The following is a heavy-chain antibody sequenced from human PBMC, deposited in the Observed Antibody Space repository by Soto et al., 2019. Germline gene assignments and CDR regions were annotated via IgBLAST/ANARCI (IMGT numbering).Heavy chain of an antibody. CDR3: ASSASNYLRGWFGP. J-gene: IGHJ5*02. Sequence: SETLSLTCTVSGGSISGYYWIWIRQSPGKGLEWVGYIHHTGSTNYNPSLKSRVTISVDTSKNQFSLRLSSVTAADTAVYYCASSASNYLRGWFGPWGQGTLVT. V-gene: IGHV4-59*12. D-gene: IGHD4-4*01. CDR2: IHHTGST. CDR1: GGSISGYY.